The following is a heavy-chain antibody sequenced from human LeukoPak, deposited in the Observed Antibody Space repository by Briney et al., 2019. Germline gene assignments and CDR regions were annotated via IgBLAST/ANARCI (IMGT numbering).Heavy chain of an antibody. CDR2: IYPGDSDA. Sequence: GESLKISCKGSGYSFTNYWIGWVRQMPGKGLEWMGIIYPGDSDARYSPSFQGQVIFSADKSISTAYLQWSSLKASDTAMYYCARLDRYCSGGSCLPDAFDIWGQGTMVTVSS. J-gene: IGHJ3*02. CDR3: ARLDRYCSGGSCLPDAFDI. D-gene: IGHD2-15*01. CDR1: GYSFTNYW. V-gene: IGHV5-51*01.